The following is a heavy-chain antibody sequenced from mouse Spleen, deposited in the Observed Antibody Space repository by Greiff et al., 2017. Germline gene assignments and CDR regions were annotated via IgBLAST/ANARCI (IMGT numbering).Heavy chain of an antibody. CDR3: AREATVVAPGFAY. CDR1: GYTFTDYN. V-gene: IGHV1-22*01. D-gene: IGHD1-1*01. J-gene: IGHJ3*01. Sequence: EVQLKESGPELVKPGASVKMSCKASGYTFTDYNMHWVKQSHGKSLEWIGYINPNNGGTSYNQKFKGKATLTVNKSSSTAYMELRSLTSEDSAVYYCAREATVVAPGFAYWGQGTLVTVSA. CDR2: INPNNGGT.